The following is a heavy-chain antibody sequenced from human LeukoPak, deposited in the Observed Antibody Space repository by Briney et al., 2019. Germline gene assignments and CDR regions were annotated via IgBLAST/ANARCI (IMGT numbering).Heavy chain of an antibody. CDR3: ARGLGKGIAARYFDY. J-gene: IGHJ4*02. D-gene: IGHD6-6*01. V-gene: IGHV1-8*01. CDR2: MNPNSGNT. Sequence: ASVTVSCKASGYTFTSYEINWVGQATGQGLEGMGWMNPNSGNTGYAQKFQGRVTMTRNTSISTAYMELSSLRSEDTAVYYCARGLGKGIAARYFDYWGQGTLVTVSS. CDR1: GYTFTSYE.